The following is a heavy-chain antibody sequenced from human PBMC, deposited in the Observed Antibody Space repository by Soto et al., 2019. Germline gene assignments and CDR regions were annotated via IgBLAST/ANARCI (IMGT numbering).Heavy chain of an antibody. CDR2: IYYSGST. CDR1: DGYISSGGYY. CDR3: AIEGPYGMDV. Sequence: PQCHTCTVSDGYISSGGYYWSWIRQHPGKGLEWIGYIYYSGSTYYNPSLKSRVTISVDTSKNQFSLKLSSVTAADTAVYYCAIEGPYGMDVWGQGTTVTVSS. J-gene: IGHJ6*02. V-gene: IGHV4-31*03.